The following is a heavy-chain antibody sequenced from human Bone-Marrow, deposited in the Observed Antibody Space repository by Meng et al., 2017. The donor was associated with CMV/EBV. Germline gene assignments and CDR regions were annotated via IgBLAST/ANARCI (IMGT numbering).Heavy chain of an antibody. CDR2: SRNKPNNYTT. V-gene: IGHV3-72*01. D-gene: IGHD2-15*01. CDR1: GFTLSDYY. J-gene: IGHJ6*04. CDR3: SRTPRSYSQAMDV. Sequence: GGSLRLSCAASGFTLSDYYMDWVRQAPGKGLEWVGRSRNKPNNYTTEYAASVKGRFTLSRDDSKNSLYLQMNSLKTEDTAVYYCSRTPRSYSQAMDVWGEATTVTVSS.